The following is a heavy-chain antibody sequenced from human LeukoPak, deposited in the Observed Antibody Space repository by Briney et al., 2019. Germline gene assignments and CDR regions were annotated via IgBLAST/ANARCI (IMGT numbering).Heavy chain of an antibody. CDR2: IYYSGYT. CDR1: GGSISSYY. Sequence: SETLSLTCTVSGGSISSYYWSWIRQPPGKGLEWIGYIYYSGYTNYNPSLKSRVTISLDTSRNQFSLKLNSVTAADTAVYYCAKSNGYGLVDIWGQGTMVTVSS. J-gene: IGHJ3*02. V-gene: IGHV4-59*12. CDR3: AKSNGYGLVDI. D-gene: IGHD3-10*01.